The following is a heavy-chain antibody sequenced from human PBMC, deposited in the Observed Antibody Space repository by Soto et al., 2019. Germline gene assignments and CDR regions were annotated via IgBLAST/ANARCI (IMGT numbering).Heavy chain of an antibody. V-gene: IGHV4-34*01. CDR1: GGSFSGYY. J-gene: IGHJ4*02. CDR3: ARDKITGLCDY. D-gene: IGHD2-8*02. CDR2: INHSGST. Sequence: QVQLQQWGAGLLKPSETLSLTCAVYGGSFSGYYGTWIRQPPGTGLGWIGEINHSGSTNYNPSLKSRVTISVDTSKNQFSLKLTSVTAADTAVYYCARDKITGLCDYWGQGTLVTVSS.